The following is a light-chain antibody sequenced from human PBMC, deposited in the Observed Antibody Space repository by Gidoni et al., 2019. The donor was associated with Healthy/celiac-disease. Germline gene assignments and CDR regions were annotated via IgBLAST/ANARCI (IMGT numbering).Light chain of an antibody. CDR1: QSVSSSY. J-gene: IGKJ5*01. Sequence: IVLTQSPGTLSLSPGERATLSCRASQSVSSSYLTWYQQKPGQAPSLLIYGASSRATGIPDRFSGSGSGTDFTLTISRLEPEDFAVYYCQQYGSSLITFGQGTRLEIK. V-gene: IGKV3-20*01. CDR2: GAS. CDR3: QQYGSSLIT.